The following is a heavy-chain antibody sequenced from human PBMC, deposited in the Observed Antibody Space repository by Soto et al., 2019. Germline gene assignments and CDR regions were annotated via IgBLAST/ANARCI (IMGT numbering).Heavy chain of an antibody. V-gene: IGHV4-59*01. CDR2: MYSSGST. J-gene: IGHJ4*02. CDR3: ARSTGYGDSYFDY. D-gene: IGHD4-17*01. CDR1: GRSITLYY. Sequence: SETLSLTCTVSGRSITLYYWNWIRRSPGKGLEWIGYMYSSGSTNYRSSLKSRVTISGDTSKNQFSLRLRSVTAADTAVYFCARSTGYGDSYFDYWGQGALVTVS.